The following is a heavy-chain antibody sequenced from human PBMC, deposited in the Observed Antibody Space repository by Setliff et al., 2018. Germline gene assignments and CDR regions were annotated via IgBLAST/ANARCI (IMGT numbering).Heavy chain of an antibody. CDR1: GITVRFNY. D-gene: IGHD2-21*02. J-gene: IGHJ6*02. CDR3: AREICNNGDCYSDYGMDV. CDR2: IANRGNTV. Sequence: GGSLRLSCVGSGITVRFNYMIWVRQAPGKGLEWVTYIANRGNTVYYADSVKGQFTISRDNAKNSLYLQMNSLRAEDTAIYYCAREICNNGDCYSDYGMDVWGQGTTVTVSS. V-gene: IGHV3-11*04.